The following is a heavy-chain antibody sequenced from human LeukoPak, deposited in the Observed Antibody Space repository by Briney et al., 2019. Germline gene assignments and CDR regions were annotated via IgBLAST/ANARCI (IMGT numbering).Heavy chain of an antibody. V-gene: IGHV3-53*01. CDR1: GFTVSSNY. J-gene: IGHJ4*02. CDR3: ARPLRQRGYLDY. CDR2: IYSGGST. Sequence: GGSLRLSCAASGFTVSSNYMSWVRQAPGKGLEWVSVIYSGGSTYYADSVKGRFTISRDNSKNTLYLQMNSLRAEDTAVYYCARPLRQRGYLDYSGQGTLVTVSA. D-gene: IGHD6-25*01.